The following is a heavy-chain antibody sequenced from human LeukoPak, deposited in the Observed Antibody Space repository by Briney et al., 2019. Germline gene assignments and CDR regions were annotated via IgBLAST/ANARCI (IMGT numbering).Heavy chain of an antibody. Sequence: GGSLRLSCAASGFTFSSYEMNWVRQAPGKGLEWVSYISSVSSTIYYADSVKGRFTISRDNAKNSLYLQMNSLRAEDTAFYYCARGLMGGYPHFDFWGQGILVTVSS. CDR3: ARGLMGGYPHFDF. CDR1: GFTFSSYE. J-gene: IGHJ4*02. V-gene: IGHV3-48*03. CDR2: ISSVSSTI. D-gene: IGHD3-22*01.